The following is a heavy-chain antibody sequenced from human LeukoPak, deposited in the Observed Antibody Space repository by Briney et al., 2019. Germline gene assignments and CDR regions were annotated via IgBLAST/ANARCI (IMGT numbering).Heavy chain of an antibody. Sequence: PGKSLSLSCVGAGFVFSNHVIHWVRQAPGQGREWVSMISYDGSGKHYADSVGGRLTISRDNSKNTVYLQMDSLTAEDTAIYYCARDLWGVAVAGAGKDVWGQGTTVTVSS. J-gene: IGHJ6*02. V-gene: IGHV3-30*04. CDR3: ARDLWGVAVAGAGKDV. D-gene: IGHD3-16*01. CDR2: ISYDGSGK. CDR1: GFVFSNHV.